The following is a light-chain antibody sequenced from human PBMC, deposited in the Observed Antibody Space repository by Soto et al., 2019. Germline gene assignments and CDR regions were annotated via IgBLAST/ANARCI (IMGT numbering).Light chain of an antibody. Sequence: DIVMTQSPDSLAVSLGERATINCKSSQSLLYSANNKNSLAWYQQRPGQPPKLFIYWASIRESGVPDRFSGGWSGTDFTLTISSLQAEDVALYYCQQYFDTPYTFGQGTKLELK. CDR3: QQYFDTPYT. CDR2: WAS. J-gene: IGKJ2*01. CDR1: QSLLYSANNKNS. V-gene: IGKV4-1*01.